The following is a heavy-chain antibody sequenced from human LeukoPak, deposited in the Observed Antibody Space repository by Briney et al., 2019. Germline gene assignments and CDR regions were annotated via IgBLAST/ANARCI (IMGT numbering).Heavy chain of an antibody. V-gene: IGHV4-38-2*02. CDR1: GYSISSGYY. CDR2: IYHSGDT. J-gene: IGHJ3*01. Sequence: SETLSLTCTVSGYSISSGYYWGWIRQPPGKGLEWIGSIYHSGDTYYNPSLNSRVTISVDTSKNQVSLKLSSVTAADTAIYYCARAAAWIDAFDFWGQGTMVTVSS. CDR3: ARAAAWIDAFDF. D-gene: IGHD5-12*01.